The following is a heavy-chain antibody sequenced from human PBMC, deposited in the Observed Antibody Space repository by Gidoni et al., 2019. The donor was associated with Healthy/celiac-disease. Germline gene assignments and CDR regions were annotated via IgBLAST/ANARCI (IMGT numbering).Heavy chain of an antibody. CDR1: GYSFPSYW. CDR3: ARLFHAYTTGGRFDY. Sequence: EVQLVQSGAEVKTPGESLKISCHGSGYSFPSYWIGWVRQVPGKGLEWMGIIYPGDADTRYSPSFQGQVTISADKSISTAYLQWSSLKASDTAMYYCARLFHAYTTGGRFDYWGQGTLVTVSS. V-gene: IGHV5-51*01. CDR2: IYPGDADT. J-gene: IGHJ4*02. D-gene: IGHD4-17*01.